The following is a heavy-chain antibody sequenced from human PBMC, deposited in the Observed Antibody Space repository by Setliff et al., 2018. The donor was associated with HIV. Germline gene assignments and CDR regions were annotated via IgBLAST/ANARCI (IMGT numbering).Heavy chain of an antibody. J-gene: IGHJ6*03. CDR2: IIPLVTIA. D-gene: IGHD3-10*01. CDR3: ARGRYGSGTYWGLYYYYYMDV. Sequence: ASVKVSCKASGDTFSTYAITWVRQAPGQGLEWMGGIIPLVTIANYAQEFQGRVRFTADKSTSTAYMELNSLRSDDTAVYYCARGRYGSGTYWGLYYYYYMDVWGKGTTVTVS. CDR1: GDTFSTYA. V-gene: IGHV1-69*10.